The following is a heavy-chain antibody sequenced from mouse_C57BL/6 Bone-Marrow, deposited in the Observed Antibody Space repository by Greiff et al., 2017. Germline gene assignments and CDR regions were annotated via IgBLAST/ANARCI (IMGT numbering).Heavy chain of an antibody. V-gene: IGHV5-17*01. J-gene: IGHJ1*03. CDR1: GFTFSDYG. CDR2: ISSGSSTI. D-gene: IGHD1-1*01. CDR3: ARQATTVVEGYFDV. Sequence: EVKLVESGGGLVKPGGSLKLSCAASGFTFSDYGMHWVRQAPEKGLEWVAYISSGSSTIYYADTVKGRFTISRDNAKNTLFLQMTSLRSEDTAMYYCARQATTVVEGYFDVWGTGTTVTVSS.